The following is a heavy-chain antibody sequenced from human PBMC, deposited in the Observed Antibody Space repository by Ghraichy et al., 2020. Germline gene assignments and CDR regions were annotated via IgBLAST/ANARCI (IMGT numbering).Heavy chain of an antibody. CDR1: GGSFSGYY. V-gene: IGHV4-34*01. CDR2: INHSGST. D-gene: IGHD3-22*01. Sequence: SETLSLTCAVYGGSFSGYYWNWIRQPPGKGLEWIGEINHSGSTNYNPSLKSRVTISVDTSKNQFSLKLSSVTAADTAVYYCARGGSGYGYWYFDLWGRGTLVTVSS. J-gene: IGHJ2*01. CDR3: ARGGSGYGYWYFDL.